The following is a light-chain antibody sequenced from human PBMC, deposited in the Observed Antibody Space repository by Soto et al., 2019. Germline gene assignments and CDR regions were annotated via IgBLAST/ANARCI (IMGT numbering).Light chain of an antibody. V-gene: IGLV2-14*03. CDR3: SSYTSTMTNV. CDR1: SSDVGGFNS. Sequence: QSVLTQRASVSGSPGQSITISCTGTSSDVGGFNSVSWYQLRPGTAPKLILYDVVDRPSGVSYRFSGSKSGNTASLTISGLQAADEADYFCSSYTSTMTNVFGSGTKLTVL. J-gene: IGLJ1*01. CDR2: DVV.